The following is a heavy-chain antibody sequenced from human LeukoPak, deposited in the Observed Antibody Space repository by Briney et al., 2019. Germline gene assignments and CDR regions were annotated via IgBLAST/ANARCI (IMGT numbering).Heavy chain of an antibody. CDR2: IYYSGST. CDR1: GGSIRSGSHY. J-gene: IGHJ4*02. CDR3: AKRDDSGGNLVDL. V-gene: IGHV4-39*02. D-gene: IGHD3-22*01. Sequence: SETLSLTCTVSGGSIRSGSHYWAWIRQPPGKGLEWIGSIYYSGSTYYNPSLENRVTISIDTSKNHFSLKLSPLSAADTSVYYCAKRDDSGGNLVDLWGQGTLVTVS.